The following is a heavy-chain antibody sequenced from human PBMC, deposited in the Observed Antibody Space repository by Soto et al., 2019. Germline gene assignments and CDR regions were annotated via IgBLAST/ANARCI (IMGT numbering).Heavy chain of an antibody. J-gene: IGHJ6*02. CDR3: ASSNIAAAGFYYYGMDV. V-gene: IGHV4-59*01. D-gene: IGHD6-13*01. CDR1: GASISRYY. Sequence: SETLSLPCTVSGASISRYYWSWIRQSPGKGLEWIGYLYNTGSTIYNPSLKSRVTISVDTSKNQFSLKLSSVTAADTAVYYCASSNIAAAGFYYYGMDVWGRGTTVTVSS. CDR2: LYNTGST.